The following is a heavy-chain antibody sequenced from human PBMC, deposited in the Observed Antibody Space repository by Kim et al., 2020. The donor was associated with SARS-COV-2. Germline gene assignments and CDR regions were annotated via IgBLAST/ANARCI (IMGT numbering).Heavy chain of an antibody. CDR2: ISAYNGNT. D-gene: IGHD2-2*01. CDR3: AVKYCSSTSCFCWFDP. V-gene: IGHV1-18*01. J-gene: IGHJ5*02. Sequence: ASVKVSCKASGYTFTSYGISWVRQAPGQGLEWMGWISAYNGNTNYAQKLQGRVTMTTDTSTSTAYMELRSLRSDDTAVYYCAVKYCSSTSCFCWFDPWGQGTLVTVSS. CDR1: GYTFTSYG.